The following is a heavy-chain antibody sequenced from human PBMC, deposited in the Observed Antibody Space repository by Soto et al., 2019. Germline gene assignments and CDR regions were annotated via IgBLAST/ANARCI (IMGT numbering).Heavy chain of an antibody. CDR3: ARDFFDSSDYTTNRFDP. V-gene: IGHV4-39*01. Sequence: PSETLSLTCSVSGDSISNSRFYWAWIRQPPGEGLEWIGSIYHTGNAYYNPSLKSRVTISVDTSKNQFSLKLTSVTAADAALYYCARDFFDSSDYTTNRFDPWGQGTLVTV. CDR1: GDSISNSRFY. J-gene: IGHJ5*02. D-gene: IGHD3-22*01. CDR2: IYHTGNA.